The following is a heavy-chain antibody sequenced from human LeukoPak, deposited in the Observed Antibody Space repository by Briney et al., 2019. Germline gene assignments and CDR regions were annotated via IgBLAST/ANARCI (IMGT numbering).Heavy chain of an antibody. CDR2: INHSGST. CDR1: GGSFSGYY. J-gene: IGHJ6*04. V-gene: IGHV4-34*01. Sequence: SETLSLTCAVYGGSFSGYYWSWIRQPPGKGLEWIGEINHSGSTNYNPSLKSRVTISVDTSKNQFSLKLSSVTAADTAVYYCARQGFARRRMMDVWGKGTTVTVSS. CDR3: ARQGFARRRMMDV. D-gene: IGHD1-14*01.